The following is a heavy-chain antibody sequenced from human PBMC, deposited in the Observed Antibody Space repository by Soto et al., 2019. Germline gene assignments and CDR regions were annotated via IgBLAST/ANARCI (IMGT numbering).Heavy chain of an antibody. CDR1: GYTFSSYW. D-gene: IGHD3-22*01. Sequence: PGESLKISCKGSGYTFSSYWIGWARQMPGKGLEWMGIIYPGDSDTRYSPSFQGQVTISADKSISTVYLQWSSLKASDTAMYYCAITRDSSRQFFFDHWGQGTLVTVS. J-gene: IGHJ4*02. CDR2: IYPGDSDT. CDR3: AITRDSSRQFFFDH. V-gene: IGHV5-51*01.